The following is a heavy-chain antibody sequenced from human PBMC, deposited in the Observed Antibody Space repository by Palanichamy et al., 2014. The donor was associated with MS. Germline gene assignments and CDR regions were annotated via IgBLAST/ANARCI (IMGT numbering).Heavy chain of an antibody. CDR2: ISTTSDTI. V-gene: IGHV3-48*02. D-gene: IGHD1-26*01. CDR1: GFTFSSYS. CDR3: ARADGGRPVSPQGIDY. Sequence: EAQLVESGGGLVQPGGSLRLSCAASGFTFSSYSMDWVRQAPGKGLEWISYISTTSDTILYADPVKGRFTISRDNAKNSLYLQMNSLRDGDTALYYCARADGGRPVSPQGIDYWGQGTLVIVSS. J-gene: IGHJ4*02.